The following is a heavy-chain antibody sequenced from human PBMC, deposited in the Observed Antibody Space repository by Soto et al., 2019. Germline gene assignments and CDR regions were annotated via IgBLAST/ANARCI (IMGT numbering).Heavy chain of an antibody. D-gene: IGHD2-15*01. J-gene: IGHJ4*02. Sequence: EVQLVESGGGLVKPGGSLRLSCAASGFTFSSYSMNWVRQAPGKGLEWVSSISSSSSYIYYADSVKGRFTISRDNAKNSLYLQMNSLRAEDTAVYYCARLGYYSGGSCYSVFDYWGQGTLVTVSS. V-gene: IGHV3-21*01. CDR1: GFTFSSYS. CDR2: ISSSSSYI. CDR3: ARLGYYSGGSCYSVFDY.